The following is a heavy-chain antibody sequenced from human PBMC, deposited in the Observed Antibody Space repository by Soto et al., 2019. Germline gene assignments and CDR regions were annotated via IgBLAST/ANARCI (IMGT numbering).Heavy chain of an antibody. D-gene: IGHD3-22*01. CDR1: GFTFSSYW. V-gene: IGHV3-7*01. Sequence: EVHLVESGGDLVQPGGSLRLSCAASGFTFSSYWMTWVRQAPGKGLEWVASIKQDGSENYYVDSVKGRFTISRDNAKNSLYLQMNSLRAEDTAVFYCARFGEYYFDSSAYRRFDFWGQGTLVTVSS. CDR3: ARFGEYYFDSSAYRRFDF. CDR2: IKQDGSEN. J-gene: IGHJ4*02.